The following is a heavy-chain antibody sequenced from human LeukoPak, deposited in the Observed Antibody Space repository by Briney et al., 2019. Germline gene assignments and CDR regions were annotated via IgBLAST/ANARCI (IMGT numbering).Heavy chain of an antibody. D-gene: IGHD5-18*01. Sequence: PGGSLRLSCAASGFTVRSIYMTWVRQAPGKGLEWVSSFYSGGSSYYADSVKGRFIISRDSSTDTLYLQMNSLRVEDTAVYFWARDRGYGYGFFDYWGQGTLVTVSS. CDR2: FYSGGSS. J-gene: IGHJ4*02. CDR1: GFTVRSIY. CDR3: ARDRGYGYGFFDY. V-gene: IGHV3-53*01.